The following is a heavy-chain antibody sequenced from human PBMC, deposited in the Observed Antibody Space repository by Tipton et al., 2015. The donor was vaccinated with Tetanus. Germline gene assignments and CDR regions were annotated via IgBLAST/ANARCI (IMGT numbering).Heavy chain of an antibody. CDR2: IYNSGST. V-gene: IGHV4-31*03. D-gene: IGHD1-26*01. Sequence: TLSLTCTVSGGSISTGGYYWSWIRQHPGKGLEWIGDIYNSGSTHYNPSLKSRVTISVDTSENPFSLKLNSVTAADTAVYFCARDQARGARGWNYFDYWGQGIQVTVSS. CDR1: GGSISTGGYY. CDR3: ARDQARGARGWNYFDY. J-gene: IGHJ4*02.